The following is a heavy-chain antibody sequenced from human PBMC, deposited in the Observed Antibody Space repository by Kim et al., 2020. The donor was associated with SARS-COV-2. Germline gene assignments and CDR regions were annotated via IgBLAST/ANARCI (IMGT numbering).Heavy chain of an antibody. V-gene: IGHV3-21*01. CDR3: ARDASLYSSSWTTGWFDP. CDR2: ISSSSSYI. J-gene: IGHJ5*02. Sequence: GGSLRLSCAASGFTFSSYSMNWVRQAPGKGLEWVSSISSSSSYIYYADSVKGRFTISRDNAKNSLYLQMNSLRAEDTAVYYCARDASLYSSSWTTGWFDPWGQGTLVTVSS. CDR1: GFTFSSYS. D-gene: IGHD6-13*01.